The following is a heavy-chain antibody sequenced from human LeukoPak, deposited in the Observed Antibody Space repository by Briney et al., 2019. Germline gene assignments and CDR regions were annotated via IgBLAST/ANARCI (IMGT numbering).Heavy chain of an antibody. V-gene: IGHV3-30*02. Sequence: PGGSLRLSCAASGFTFSSYGVHWVRQAPGKGLEWVAFIRYDGSNKYYADSVKGRFTISRDNSKNTLYLQMNSLRAEDTAVYYCACSLIYSSSWYYAFGIWGQGTMVTVSS. J-gene: IGHJ3*02. D-gene: IGHD6-13*01. CDR1: GFTFSSYG. CDR2: IRYDGSNK. CDR3: ACSLIYSSSWYYAFGI.